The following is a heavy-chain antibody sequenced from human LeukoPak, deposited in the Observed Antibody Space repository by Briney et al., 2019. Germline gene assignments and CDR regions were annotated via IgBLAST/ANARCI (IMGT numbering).Heavy chain of an antibody. Sequence: ASVKVSCKASGYTFTSYDIDWVRQATGQGLEWMGWMNPNSGNTGYAQKFQGRVSMTRDTSISTAYMELSSLRSEDTAVYYCARGPVEAVFGVSTEDWGQGTTVTVSS. CDR2: MNPNSGNT. V-gene: IGHV1-8*01. J-gene: IGHJ6*02. D-gene: IGHD3-10*02. CDR1: GYTFTSYD. CDR3: ARGPVEAVFGVSTED.